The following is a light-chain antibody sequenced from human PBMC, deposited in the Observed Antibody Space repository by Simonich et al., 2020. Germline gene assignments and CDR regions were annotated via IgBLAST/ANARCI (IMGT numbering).Light chain of an antibody. Sequence: DIVMTQSPDSLAVSLGERDTINCKSSQSVLYSSNNKKYLAWYQQKPGQPPKLLIYWASTRESGVPDRFSGSGSGTDFTLTISSLQAEDVAVYYCQQYYSTPWTFGQGTKVEIK. V-gene: IGKV4-1*01. CDR2: WAS. CDR1: QSVLYSSNNKKY. CDR3: QQYYSTPWT. J-gene: IGKJ1*01.